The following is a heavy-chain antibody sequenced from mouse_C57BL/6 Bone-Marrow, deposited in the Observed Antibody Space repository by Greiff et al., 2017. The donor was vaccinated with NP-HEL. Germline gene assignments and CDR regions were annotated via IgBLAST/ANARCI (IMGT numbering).Heavy chain of an antibody. CDR2: LSNLTYSI. V-gene: IGHV5-15*01. Sequence: EVKLMESGGGLVQPGGSLKLSCAASGFTFSDYGMAWVRQAPRKGPEWVAFLSNLTYSIYYADTVTGRFTLSRENAKNTLYLEMSSLRSEDTAMYYCARHGDYGSRGAMDYWGQGTSVTVSS. CDR3: ARHGDYGSRGAMDY. CDR1: GFTFSDYG. J-gene: IGHJ4*01. D-gene: IGHD1-1*01.